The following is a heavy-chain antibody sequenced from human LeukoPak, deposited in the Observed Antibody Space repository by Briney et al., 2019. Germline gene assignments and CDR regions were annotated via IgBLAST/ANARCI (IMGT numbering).Heavy chain of an antibody. V-gene: IGHV4-34*01. CDR3: ARGGTMVRGVNEYYFDY. J-gene: IGHJ4*02. D-gene: IGHD3-10*01. CDR1: GGSFRGYY. Sequence: SETLSLTCAVYGGSFRGYYWSWIRQPPGKGLGWIGEINHSGSTNYNPSLKSRVTISVDTSKNQFSLKLSSVTAADTAVYYCARGGTMVRGVNEYYFDYWGQGTLVTVSS. CDR2: INHSGST.